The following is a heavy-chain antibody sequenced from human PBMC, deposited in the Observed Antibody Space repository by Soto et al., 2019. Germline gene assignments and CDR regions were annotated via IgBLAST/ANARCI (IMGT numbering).Heavy chain of an antibody. CDR2: MSFDETKK. V-gene: IGHV3-30-3*01. CDR3: ARSHAPYYYDTTGFFFGLDV. D-gene: IGHD3-22*01. J-gene: IGHJ6*02. CDR1: GFTFSNYA. Sequence: QVRLVESGGGVVQPGRPLRLSCAASGFTFSNYAMHWVRQAPGKGLEWVAVMSFDETKKYHAASVEGRFTISRDNSQNTLDLQMNSLRAEDTALYYCARSHAPYYYDTTGFFFGLDVWGQGTTVVVSS.